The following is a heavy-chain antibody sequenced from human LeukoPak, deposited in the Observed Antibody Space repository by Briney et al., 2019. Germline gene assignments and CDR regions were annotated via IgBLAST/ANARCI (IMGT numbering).Heavy chain of an antibody. J-gene: IGHJ4*02. V-gene: IGHV3-23*01. Sequence: GGSLRLSCAASGFTFSSYAMSWARQAPGKGLEGISGISGSGGNTYYADSVKGRFTISRDISKNTLYLQMNSLRGEDTAVYSCAKPGDGCSGGSCYYFDYWGQGTLVTVSS. CDR3: AKPGDGCSGGSCYYFDY. CDR1: GFTFSSYA. D-gene: IGHD2-15*01. CDR2: ISGSGGNT.